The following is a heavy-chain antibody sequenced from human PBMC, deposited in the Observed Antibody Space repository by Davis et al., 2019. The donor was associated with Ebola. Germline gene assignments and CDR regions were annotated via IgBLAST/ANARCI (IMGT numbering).Heavy chain of an antibody. D-gene: IGHD2-2*02. CDR2: IYHSGST. J-gene: IGHJ3*02. CDR1: GGSISSSSYY. V-gene: IGHV4-39*07. Sequence: SETLSLTCTVSGGSISSSSYYWGWIRQPPGKGLEWIGEIYHSGSTNYNPSLKSRVTISVDKSKNQFSLKLSSVTAADTAVYYCARYCSSTSCYTHDAFDIWGQGTMVTVSS. CDR3: ARYCSSTSCYTHDAFDI.